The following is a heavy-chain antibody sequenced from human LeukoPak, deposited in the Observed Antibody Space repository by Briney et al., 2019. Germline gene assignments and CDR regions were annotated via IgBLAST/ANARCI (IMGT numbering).Heavy chain of an antibody. D-gene: IGHD6-19*01. CDR3: ASSAYSSGWYYFDY. CDR2: ISRSSSYI. J-gene: IGHJ4*02. Sequence: GGSLRLSCAASGFTFSSYSMNWVRQAPGKGLEWVSSISRSSSYIYYADSVKGRFTISRDNAKNSLYLQMNSLRAEDTAVYYCASSAYSSGWYYFDYWGQGTLVTVSS. V-gene: IGHV3-21*01. CDR1: GFTFSSYS.